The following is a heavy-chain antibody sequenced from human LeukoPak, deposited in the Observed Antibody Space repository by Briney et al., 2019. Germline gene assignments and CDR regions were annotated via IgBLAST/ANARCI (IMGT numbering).Heavy chain of an antibody. CDR1: GFTFSSFG. D-gene: IGHD6-25*01. V-gene: IGHV3-48*04. CDR3: ARDGTPIYSNGWVYMDV. Sequence: GGSLRLSCAASGFTFSSFGMNWVRQAPGKGLEWISYISASGTLTHYADSVEGRFTISRDNAKNSLYLQMSNLRGEDTALYYCARDGTPIYSNGWVYMDVWGKGTTVTISS. J-gene: IGHJ6*04. CDR2: ISASGTLT.